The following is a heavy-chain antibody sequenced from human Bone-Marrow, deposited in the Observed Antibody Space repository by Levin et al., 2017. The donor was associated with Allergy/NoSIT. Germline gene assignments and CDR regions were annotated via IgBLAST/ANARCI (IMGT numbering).Heavy chain of an antibody. V-gene: IGHV3-7*01. D-gene: IGHD2-15*01. CDR1: GFTFSRYW. Sequence: LSLTCAASGFTFSRYWMTWVRQPPGKGLEWVANIQQDGSEKFYVDSVKGRFTISRDNTKKSLYLQMNSLRAEDTAIYLCARLGFCSGANCRTSFDYWGQGTLVTVSS. J-gene: IGHJ4*02. CDR2: IQQDGSEK. CDR3: ARLGFCSGANCRTSFDY.